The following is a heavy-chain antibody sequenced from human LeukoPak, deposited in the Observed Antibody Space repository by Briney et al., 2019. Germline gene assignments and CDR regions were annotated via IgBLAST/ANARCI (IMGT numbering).Heavy chain of an antibody. Sequence: PGGSLRLSCAASGFTFSSYSMNWVRQAPGKGLEWVSSISSSSSYIYYADSVKGRFTISRDNAKNSLYLQMNSLRAEDTAVYYCARAPSYSYYFDYWGQGTLVTVSS. CDR1: GFTFSSYS. CDR3: ARAPSYSYYFDY. V-gene: IGHV3-21*01. J-gene: IGHJ4*02. D-gene: IGHD5-18*01. CDR2: ISSSSSYI.